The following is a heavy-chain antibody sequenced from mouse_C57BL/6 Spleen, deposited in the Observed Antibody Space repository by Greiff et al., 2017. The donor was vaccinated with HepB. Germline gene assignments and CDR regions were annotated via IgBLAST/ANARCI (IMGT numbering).Heavy chain of an antibody. CDR2: IDPNSGGT. J-gene: IGHJ4*01. Sequence: VQLQQPGAELVKPGASVKLSCKASGYTFTSYWMHWVKQRPGRGLEWIGRIDPNSGGTKYNEKFKRKATLTVDKPSSTAYMQLSSLTSEDSAVYYCARSRAYYYGSSFYYAMDYWGQGTSVTVSS. CDR3: ARSRAYYYGSSFYYAMDY. V-gene: IGHV1-72*01. CDR1: GYTFTSYW. D-gene: IGHD1-1*01.